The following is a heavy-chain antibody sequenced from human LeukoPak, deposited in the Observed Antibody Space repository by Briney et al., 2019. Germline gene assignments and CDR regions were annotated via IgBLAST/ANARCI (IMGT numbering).Heavy chain of an antibody. CDR3: AKDRVDGYFDY. Sequence: GGSLRLSCAASGFTFSSYEMNWVRQAPGKGLEWVSAISGSGGSTYYADSVKGRFTISRDNSKNTLYLQMNSLRAEDTAVYYCAKDRVDGYFDYWGQGTLVTVSS. CDR1: GFTFSSYE. CDR2: ISGSGGST. J-gene: IGHJ4*02. V-gene: IGHV3-23*01. D-gene: IGHD5-24*01.